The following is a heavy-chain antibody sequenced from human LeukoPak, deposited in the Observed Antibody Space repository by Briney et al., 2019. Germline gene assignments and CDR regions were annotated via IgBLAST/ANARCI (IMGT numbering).Heavy chain of an antibody. Sequence: PSGTLCLTCAVSGYSISSGYYSGWIRQPPGRGLEWIGSIYHSGSTYYNPSLKSRVTIVVDTSKKQFSLKLSSVTAADTTVYYCARHDVTIFGVVIPGWFDPWGQGTLVTVSS. J-gene: IGHJ5*02. CDR3: ARHDVTIFGVVIPGWFDP. V-gene: IGHV4-38-2*01. CDR2: IYHSGST. CDR1: GYSISSGYY. D-gene: IGHD3-3*01.